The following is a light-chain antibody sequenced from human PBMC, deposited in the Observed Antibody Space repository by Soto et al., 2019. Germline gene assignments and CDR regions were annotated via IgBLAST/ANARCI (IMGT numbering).Light chain of an antibody. CDR2: DAS. CDR1: QSISSW. V-gene: IGKV1-5*01. CDR3: QHYNSYSEA. Sequence: DIQMTQSPSTLSASVGDRVTITCRASQSISSWLAWYQQKPGKAPKVLIYDASTLESGVPSRFSGSESGTEFTLTINSLQPEDFATYYCQHYNSYSEAFGQGTKVDIK. J-gene: IGKJ1*01.